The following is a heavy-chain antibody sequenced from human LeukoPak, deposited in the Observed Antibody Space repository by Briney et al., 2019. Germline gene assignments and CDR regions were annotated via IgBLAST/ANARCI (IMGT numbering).Heavy chain of an antibody. D-gene: IGHD3-3*01. CDR1: GGSFSGYY. CDR2: IYYSGST. Sequence: SETLSLTCAVYGGSFSGYYWSWIRQPPGKGLEWIGYIYYSGSTNYNPSLKSRVTISVDTSKNQFSLKLSSVTAADTAVYYCARASGPYYDFDYWGQGTLVTVSS. J-gene: IGHJ4*02. V-gene: IGHV4-59*01. CDR3: ARASGPYYDFDY.